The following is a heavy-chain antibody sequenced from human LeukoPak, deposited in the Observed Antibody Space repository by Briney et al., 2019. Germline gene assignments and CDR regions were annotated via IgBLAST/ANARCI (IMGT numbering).Heavy chain of an antibody. Sequence: PSGTLSLTCAVSGGSISSSTWWNWVRQPPGRGLEWIGEIYHSGSTNYNPSLKSRVTISVDKSKSQFSLKLSSVTAADTAVYYCARGGGSSGYWAFDYWGQGTLVTVSS. D-gene: IGHD3-22*01. CDR1: GGSISSSTW. CDR3: ARGGGSSGYWAFDY. CDR2: IYHSGST. V-gene: IGHV4-4*02. J-gene: IGHJ4*02.